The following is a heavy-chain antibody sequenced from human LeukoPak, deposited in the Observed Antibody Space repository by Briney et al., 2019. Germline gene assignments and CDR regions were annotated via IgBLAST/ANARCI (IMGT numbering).Heavy chain of an antibody. CDR2: INPSGGST. J-gene: IGHJ4*02. CDR3: ARAMWGLVPAATPKPDY. D-gene: IGHD2-2*01. V-gene: IGHV1-46*01. Sequence: ASVKVSCKASGYTFTGYYMHWVRQAPGQGLEWMGIINPSGGSTSYAQKFQGRVTMTRDTSTSTVYMELSSLRSEDTAVYYCARAMWGLVPAATPKPDYWGQGTLVTVSS. CDR1: GYTFTGYY.